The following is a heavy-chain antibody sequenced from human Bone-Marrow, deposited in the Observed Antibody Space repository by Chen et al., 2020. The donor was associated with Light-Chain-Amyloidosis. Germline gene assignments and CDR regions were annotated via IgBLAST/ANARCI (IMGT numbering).Heavy chain of an antibody. D-gene: IGHD3-10*01. J-gene: IGHJ6*02. CDR1: GYTFTSYD. CDR3: ARGSYGSGSYYHYYYYGMDV. CDR2: MNPNSGNT. V-gene: IGHV1-8*01. Sequence: QVQLVQSGAEVEKPGASVKVSCKASGYTFTSYDINWVRQATGQGLEWMGWMNPNSGNTGYAQKFQGRVTMTRNTSISTAYMELSSLRSEDTAVYYCARGSYGSGSYYHYYYYGMDVWGQGTTVTVSS.